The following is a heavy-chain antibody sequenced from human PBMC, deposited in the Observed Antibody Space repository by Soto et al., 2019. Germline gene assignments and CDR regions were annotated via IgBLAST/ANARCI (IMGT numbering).Heavy chain of an antibody. CDR1: GYTFTSYY. V-gene: IGHV1-46*01. D-gene: IGHD3-3*01. J-gene: IGHJ6*02. Sequence: ASVKVSCKASGYTFTSYYMHCVRQAPGQGLEWMGIINPSGGSTSYAQKFQGRVTMTRDTSTSTVYMELSSLRSEDTAVYYCARDQSFRVVTYGMDVWVQGTTVTVSS. CDR2: INPSGGST. CDR3: ARDQSFRVVTYGMDV.